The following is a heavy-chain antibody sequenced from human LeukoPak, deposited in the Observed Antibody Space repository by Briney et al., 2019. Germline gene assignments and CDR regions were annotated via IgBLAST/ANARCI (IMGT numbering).Heavy chain of an antibody. V-gene: IGHV4-34*01. D-gene: IGHD5-18*01. CDR3: ARGKYNRGYSYGNFDY. CDR2: INHSGST. J-gene: IGHJ4*02. Sequence: KSSETLSLTCAVYGGSFSGYYWSWIRQPPGKGLEWIGEINHSGSTNYNPSLKSRVTISVDTSKNQFSLKLSSVTAADTAVYYCARGKYNRGYSYGNFDYWGQGTLVTVSS. CDR1: GGSFSGYY.